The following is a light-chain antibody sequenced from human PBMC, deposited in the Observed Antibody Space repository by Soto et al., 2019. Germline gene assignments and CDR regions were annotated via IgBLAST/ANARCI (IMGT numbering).Light chain of an antibody. V-gene: IGLV1-40*01. CDR2: SNN. J-gene: IGLJ2*01. Sequence: QSVLTQPPSVSGAPGQRVTISCTGSSSNIGAGYDVHWYQQLPGTAPKLLIFSNNNRPSGVPDRCSGSKSGTSASLAITGLQAEDEADDYCQSYDSSLSGYVAFGGGTKLTVL. CDR1: SSNIGAGYD. CDR3: QSYDSSLSGYVA.